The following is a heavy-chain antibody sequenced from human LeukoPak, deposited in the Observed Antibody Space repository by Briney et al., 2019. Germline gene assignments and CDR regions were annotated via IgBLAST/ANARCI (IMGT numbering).Heavy chain of an antibody. J-gene: IGHJ4*02. CDR2: ISAYNGNT. D-gene: IGHD2-2*01. V-gene: IGHV1-18*01. Sequence: GASVKVSCKASGYTFTSYGISWVRQAPGQGLEWMGWISAYNGNTNYAQKLQGRVTMTTDTSTSTAYMGLRSLRSDDTAVYYCARDRGGPLGYCSSTSCYNDDYWGQGTLVTVSS. CDR1: GYTFTSYG. CDR3: ARDRGGPLGYCSSTSCYNDDY.